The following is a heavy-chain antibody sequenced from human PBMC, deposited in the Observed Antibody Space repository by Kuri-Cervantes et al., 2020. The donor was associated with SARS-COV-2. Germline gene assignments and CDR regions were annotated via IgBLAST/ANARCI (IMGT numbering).Heavy chain of an antibody. D-gene: IGHD1-20*01. V-gene: IGHV4-39*01. CDR2: IDYSGST. CDR3: AKYNWNYHYYGMDV. Sequence: SETLSLTCTVSGGSISSSSYYWGWIRQPPGKGLEWIGSIDYSGSTYYNPSLKSRVTIAVDTTKDQFSLKLSSVTAADTAVYYCAKYNWNYHYYGMDVWGQGTTVTVSS. CDR1: GGSISSSSYY. J-gene: IGHJ6*02.